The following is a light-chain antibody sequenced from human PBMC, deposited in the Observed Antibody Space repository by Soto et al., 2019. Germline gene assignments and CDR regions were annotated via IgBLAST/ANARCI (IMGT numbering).Light chain of an antibody. J-gene: IGKJ1*01. CDR2: GAS. Sequence: EIVFTQSPATLSLSTGERATLSCMASQSVSSNLAWYQQKPGQAPGLLVYGASTRATGIPARFSGSGSGTEFTLTISSLQSEDFAVYCCQQYYQWPWTFGQGTKVDI. CDR3: QQYYQWPWT. V-gene: IGKV3-15*01. CDR1: QSVSSN.